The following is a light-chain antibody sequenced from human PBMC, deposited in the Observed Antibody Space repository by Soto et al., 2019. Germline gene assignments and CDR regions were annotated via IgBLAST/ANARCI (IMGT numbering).Light chain of an antibody. J-gene: IGLJ3*02. Sequence: QSALTQPASVSGSPGQSITISCTGTSNDVGGYNYVSWYQQHPGKAPKLMIYDVSKRPSGVPDRFSGSKSGNTASLTISGLQAEDEADYYCCSYAGSYTWVFGGGTKVTVL. CDR1: SNDVGGYNY. CDR2: DVS. V-gene: IGLV2-11*01. CDR3: CSYAGSYTWV.